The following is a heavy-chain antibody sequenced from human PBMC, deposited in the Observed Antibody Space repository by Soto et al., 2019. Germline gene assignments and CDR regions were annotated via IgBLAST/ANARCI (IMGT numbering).Heavy chain of an antibody. CDR1: GASISSSY. CDR2: IYHSGST. Sequence: SETLSLTCTVSGASISSSYWSWIRRPPGKGLGWIGYIYHSGSTKYNPSLKSRVTISVDTSKNQFSVKLSSVTAADTAVYYCARVWGLDYIDSWGQGTRVT. V-gene: IGHV4-59*01. D-gene: IGHD7-27*01. J-gene: IGHJ4*02. CDR3: ARVWGLDYIDS.